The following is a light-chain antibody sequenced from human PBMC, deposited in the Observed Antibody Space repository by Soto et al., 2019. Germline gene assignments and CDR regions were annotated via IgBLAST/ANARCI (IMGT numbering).Light chain of an antibody. J-gene: IGKJ1*01. CDR1: QSVSSN. CDR2: GAS. Sequence: EIVMTQSPATLSVSPAEKATLSCRASQSVSSNLAWYQQKPGQAPRLLIYGASTRATGIPARFSGSGSGTEFTLTISSLQSEDFAVYYCQQYNNWPPVTFGQGTKVEIK. CDR3: QQYNNWPPVT. V-gene: IGKV3-15*01.